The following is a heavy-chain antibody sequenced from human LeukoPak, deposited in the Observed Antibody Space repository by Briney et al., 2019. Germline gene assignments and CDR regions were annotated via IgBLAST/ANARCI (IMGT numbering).Heavy chain of an antibody. V-gene: IGHV4-39*07. J-gene: IGHJ5*02. D-gene: IGHD3-22*01. CDR1: GGSVSSSRYY. CDR3: ARGKYYYDSSGYIRFDP. CDR2: IYYTRTT. Sequence: PSETLSLTCTVSGGSVSSSRYYWGWIRQSPGKGLEWIGTIYYTRTTYYNPSLNSRVTISLDTSQNQFSLKLNSVTAADTAVYYCARGKYYYDSSGYIRFDPWGQGTLVTVSS.